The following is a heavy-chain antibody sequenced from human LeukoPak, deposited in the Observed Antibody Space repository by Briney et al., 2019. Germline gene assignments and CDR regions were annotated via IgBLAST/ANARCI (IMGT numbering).Heavy chain of an antibody. Sequence: GGSLRLSCAASGFTFSSYAMSWVRQAPGKGLEWVSSIPRNGGSTYYADSVKGRFTISRDNSKNTLYVQMNSLRVDDTAVYYCARGGGGERWLQNNWSDPWGQGTLVTVSS. V-gene: IGHV3-23*01. CDR2: IPRNGGST. D-gene: IGHD5-24*01. CDR3: ARGGGGERWLQNNWSDP. J-gene: IGHJ5*02. CDR1: GFTFSSYA.